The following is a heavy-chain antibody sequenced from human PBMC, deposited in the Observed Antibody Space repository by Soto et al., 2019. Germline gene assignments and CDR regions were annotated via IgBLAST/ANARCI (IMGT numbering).Heavy chain of an antibody. CDR2: IFHTGTT. V-gene: IGHV4-30-4*01. Sequence: QVQLQESGPGLVKPSQTLSLTCTVSGGSISSSDYFWTWIRQPPGKGLEWMGYIFHTGTTYSNPSLKSRLIMSIDTSKNQFSLRLTSVTAADSAVYYCAREPFSPKARNDYWGQGALVTVSS. J-gene: IGHJ4*02. CDR3: AREPFSPKARNDY. CDR1: GGSISSSDYF.